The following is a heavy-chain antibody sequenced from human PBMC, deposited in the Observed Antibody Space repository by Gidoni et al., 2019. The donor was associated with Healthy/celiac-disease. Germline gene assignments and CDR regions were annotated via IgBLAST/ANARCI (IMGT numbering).Heavy chain of an antibody. CDR2: IKQDGSEK. D-gene: IGHD3-22*01. Sequence: EVQLVESGGGLVQPGGSLRLSCAAAGFTFSSYWMSWVRQAPGKGLEWVTNIKQDGSEKYYVDSVKGRFTISRDNAKNSLYLQMNSLRAEDTAVYYCARDQGGYYGGGYFDLWGRGTLVTVSS. CDR3: ARDQGGYYGGGYFDL. J-gene: IGHJ2*01. CDR1: GFTFSSYW. V-gene: IGHV3-7*03.